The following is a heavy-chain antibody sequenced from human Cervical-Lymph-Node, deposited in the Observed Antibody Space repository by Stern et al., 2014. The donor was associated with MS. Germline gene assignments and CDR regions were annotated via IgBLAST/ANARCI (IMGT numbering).Heavy chain of an antibody. CDR3: ARGRGGNYRYYFDY. J-gene: IGHJ4*02. CDR1: GFTFSSYS. Sequence: EVKLVESGGGLVKPGGSLRLSCAASGFTFSSYSMTWVRQAPGQGLEWVASISSGGSYIYYADSLKGRFTISRDNAKNSLYLQMNSLRAEDTAVYYCARGRGGNYRYYFDYWGQGTLVTVSS. CDR2: ISSGGSYI. D-gene: IGHD4-23*01. V-gene: IGHV3-21*01.